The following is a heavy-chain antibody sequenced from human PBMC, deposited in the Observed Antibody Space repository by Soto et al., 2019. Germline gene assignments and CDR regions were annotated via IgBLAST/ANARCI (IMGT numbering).Heavy chain of an antibody. J-gene: IGHJ4*02. V-gene: IGHV3-23*01. CDR1: GFTFSSYA. CDR2: ISGSGGST. D-gene: IGHD3-22*01. Sequence: EVQLLESGGGLVQPGGSLRLSCAASGFTFSSYAMSWVRQAPGKGLEWVSAISGSGGSTYYADSVKGRFTISRDNSKNTLYLQMNSLRAEDTAVYYCAKPGYYYDSSGRYLHFDYWGQGTLVTVSS. CDR3: AKPGYYYDSSGRYLHFDY.